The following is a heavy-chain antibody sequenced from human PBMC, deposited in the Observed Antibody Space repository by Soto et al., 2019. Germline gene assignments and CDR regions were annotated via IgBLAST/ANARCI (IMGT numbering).Heavy chain of an antibody. D-gene: IGHD4-17*01. CDR3: ARGMTTVTTLDY. CDR1: GGSISSGGYS. Sequence: QLQLQEYGSGLVKPSQTLSLTCAVSGGSISSGGYSWSWIRQPPGKGLEWIGYIYQSGSTYYNPSLKSRVTISLDRSKKQFCLKLSSVTAAETAVYYCARGMTTVTTLDYWGQGTLVTVSS. V-gene: IGHV4-30-2*01. J-gene: IGHJ4*02. CDR2: IYQSGST.